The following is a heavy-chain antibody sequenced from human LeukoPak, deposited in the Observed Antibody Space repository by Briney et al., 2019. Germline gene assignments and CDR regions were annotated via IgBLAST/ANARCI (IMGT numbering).Heavy chain of an antibody. Sequence: PSETLSLTCTVSGEPISGFHWTWIRQPPGKGLEWIGYIYYSGSTNYNPSLKSRVTISVDTSKNQFSLKLSSVTAADTAVYYCARGVVIAPQTFDYWGQGTLVTVSS. CDR1: GEPISGFH. V-gene: IGHV4-59*01. J-gene: IGHJ4*02. CDR3: ARGVVIAPQTFDY. CDR2: IYYSGST. D-gene: IGHD2-21*01.